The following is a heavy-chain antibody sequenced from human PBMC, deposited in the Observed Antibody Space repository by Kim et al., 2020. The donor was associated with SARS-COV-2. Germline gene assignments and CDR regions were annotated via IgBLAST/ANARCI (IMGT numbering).Heavy chain of an antibody. CDR3: AKDLFSQWLVPRTTPFDY. D-gene: IGHD6-19*01. Sequence: GGSLRLSCAASGFTFSSYAMSWVRQAPGKGLEWVSAISGSGGSTYYADSVKGRFTISRDNSKNTLYLQMNSLRAEDTAVYYCAKDLFSQWLVPRTTPFDYWGQGTLVTVSS. CDR1: GFTFSSYA. V-gene: IGHV3-23*01. J-gene: IGHJ4*02. CDR2: ISGSGGST.